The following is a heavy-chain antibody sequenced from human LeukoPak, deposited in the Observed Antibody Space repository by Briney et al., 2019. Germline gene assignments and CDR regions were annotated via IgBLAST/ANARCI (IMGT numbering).Heavy chain of an antibody. D-gene: IGHD3-22*01. CDR2: ISAYNGNT. CDR1: GYTFTSYG. J-gene: IGHJ4*02. Sequence: ASVKVSCKASGYTFTSYGISWVRQAPGQGLEGMGWISAYNGNTNYAQKLQGRVTMTTDTSTSTAYMELGSLRSDDTAVYYCARGSYYDSSGHYYFDYWGQGTLVTVSS. V-gene: IGHV1-18*01. CDR3: ARGSYYDSSGHYYFDY.